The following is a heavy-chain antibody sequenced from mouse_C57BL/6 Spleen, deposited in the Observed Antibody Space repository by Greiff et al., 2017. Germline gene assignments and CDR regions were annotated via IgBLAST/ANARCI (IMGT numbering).Heavy chain of an antibody. Sequence: VQLQQSGAELVKPGASVKISCKASGYAFSSYWMNWVKQRPGKGLEWIGQIYPGDGDTNYNGKFKGKATLTADKSSSTAYMQLSSLTSEDSAVYVCARSEYYGSRYYFDYWGQGTTLTVSS. CDR1: GYAFSSYW. CDR2: IYPGDGDT. J-gene: IGHJ2*01. V-gene: IGHV1-80*01. D-gene: IGHD1-1*01. CDR3: ARSEYYGSRYYFDY.